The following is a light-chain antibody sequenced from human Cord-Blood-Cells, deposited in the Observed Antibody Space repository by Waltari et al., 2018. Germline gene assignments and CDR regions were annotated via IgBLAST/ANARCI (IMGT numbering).Light chain of an antibody. Sequence: QSALTQPPPASGSPGQSVPIPLTATSSAVGCYNYVSCYQQHPGKAPKLMIYAVLKRPSGVPDRFSGSKSGNTASLTVSGLQAEDEADYYCSSYAGSNNFVFGGGTKLTVL. CDR2: AVL. CDR3: SSYAGSNNFV. CDR1: SSAVGCYNY. J-gene: IGLJ2*01. V-gene: IGLV2-8*01.